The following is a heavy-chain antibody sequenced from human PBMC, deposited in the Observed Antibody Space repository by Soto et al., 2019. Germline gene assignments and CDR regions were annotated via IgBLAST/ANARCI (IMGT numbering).Heavy chain of an antibody. D-gene: IGHD2-2*01. CDR3: ARALDYCSSTSCYGY. CDR2: IYSGGST. CDR1: GFTVSSNY. Sequence: GGSLRLSCAASGFTVSSNYMSWVRQAPGKGLEWVSVIYSGGSTYYADSVKGRFTISRDNSKNTLYLQMNSLRAEDTAVYYCARALDYCSSTSCYGYWGQGTLVTVSS. V-gene: IGHV3-66*01. J-gene: IGHJ4*02.